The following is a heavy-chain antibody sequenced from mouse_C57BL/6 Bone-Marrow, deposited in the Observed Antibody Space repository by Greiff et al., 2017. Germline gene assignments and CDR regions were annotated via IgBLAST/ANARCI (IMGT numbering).Heavy chain of an antibody. J-gene: IGHJ4*01. CDR3: AIGEYSNYVYAMDY. Sequence: VQLQESGAELVKPGASVKISCKASGYAFSSYWMNWVKQRPGKGLEWIGQIYPGDGDTNYNGKLKGKATLTADKTSSTAYMQLRSLTSEDSAVYFCAIGEYSNYVYAMDYGGQGTSVTDSS. V-gene: IGHV1-80*01. CDR2: IYPGDGDT. CDR1: GYAFSSYW. D-gene: IGHD2-5*01.